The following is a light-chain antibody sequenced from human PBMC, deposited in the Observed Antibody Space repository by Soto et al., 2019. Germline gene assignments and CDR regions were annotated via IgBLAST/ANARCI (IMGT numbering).Light chain of an antibody. V-gene: IGKV1-39*01. Sequence: DIQMTQSPLSLSASVGDRVTITCRASRNIASYVNWYHQKPGKAPGLLISSASSLHSGVPFRFSGSGSGTDFTLTISSLQPEDFAIYYCQQSFTVPWTFGQGTKVEIK. CDR1: RNIASY. CDR3: QQSFTVPWT. J-gene: IGKJ1*01. CDR2: SAS.